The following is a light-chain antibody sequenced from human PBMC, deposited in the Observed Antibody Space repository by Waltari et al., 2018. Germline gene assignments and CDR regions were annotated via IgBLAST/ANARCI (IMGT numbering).Light chain of an antibody. CDR1: SSDVGGSNY. CDR3: CSYAGSYTFV. CDR2: DVI. J-gene: IGLJ2*01. Sequence: QSALTQPRSVSGSPGQSVTISCTGTSSDVGGSNYVSCYQQHPGKAPKLMIYDVIKRPSGVPYRFSGSKSGNTASRTISGLQAEDEADYYCCSYAGSYTFVFGGGTKLTVL. V-gene: IGLV2-11*01.